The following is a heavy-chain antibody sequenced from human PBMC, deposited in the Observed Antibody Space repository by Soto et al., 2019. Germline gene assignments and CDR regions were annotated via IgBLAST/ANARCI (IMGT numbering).Heavy chain of an antibody. CDR1: GYTFTSYG. V-gene: IGHV1-18*01. CDR2: ISAYNGNT. J-gene: IGHJ3*02. CDR3: ARVPLYYDSSGYYWDDAFDI. Sequence: ASVKVSCKASGYTFTSYGISWVRQAPGQGLEWMGWISAYNGNTNYAQKLQGRVTMTTDTSTSTAYMELRSLRSDDTAVYYCARVPLYYDSSGYYWDDAFDIWGQGTMVTISS. D-gene: IGHD3-22*01.